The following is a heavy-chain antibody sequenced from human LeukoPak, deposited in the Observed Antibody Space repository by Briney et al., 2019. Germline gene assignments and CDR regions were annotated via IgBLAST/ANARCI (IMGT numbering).Heavy chain of an antibody. Sequence: ASVKVSCKASGYTFTSYGISWVRQAPGQGLEWMGWISAYNGNTNYAQKLQGRVTMTTDTSTSTAYMELRSLRSDDTAVYYCARDPGYCSSTSCYKYFQHWGQGTLVTVSS. CDR1: GYTFTSYG. CDR3: ARDPGYCSSTSCYKYFQH. D-gene: IGHD2-2*02. CDR2: ISAYNGNT. V-gene: IGHV1-18*01. J-gene: IGHJ1*01.